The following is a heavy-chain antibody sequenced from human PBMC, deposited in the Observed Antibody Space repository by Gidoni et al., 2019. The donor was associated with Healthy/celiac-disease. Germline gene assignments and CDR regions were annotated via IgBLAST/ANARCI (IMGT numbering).Heavy chain of an antibody. J-gene: IGHJ6*02. CDR1: GYTFTSYG. Sequence: QVQLVQSGAEVKKPGASVKVSCKASGYTFTSYGISWVPQAPGQGLEWMGWISAYNGNTNYAQKLQGRVTMTTDTSTSTAYMELRSLRSDDTAVYYCARDAIVTTIFGVGLNYYYYGMDVWGQGTTVTVSS. D-gene: IGHD3-3*01. CDR2: ISAYNGNT. CDR3: ARDAIVTTIFGVGLNYYYYGMDV. V-gene: IGHV1-18*01.